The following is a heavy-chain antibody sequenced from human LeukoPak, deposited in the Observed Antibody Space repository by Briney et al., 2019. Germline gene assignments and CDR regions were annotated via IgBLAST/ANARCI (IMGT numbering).Heavy chain of an antibody. Sequence: SETLSLTCAVYGGSFSGYYWSWLRQPPGKGLEWIGEINHSGSTNYNPSLKSRVTISVDTSKNQFSLKLSSVTAADTAVYYCARGRPSNDFWSGYYGAGTYFDYWGQGTLVTVSS. CDR3: ARGRPSNDFWSGYYGAGTYFDY. V-gene: IGHV4-34*01. J-gene: IGHJ4*02. D-gene: IGHD3-3*01. CDR1: GGSFSGYY. CDR2: INHSGST.